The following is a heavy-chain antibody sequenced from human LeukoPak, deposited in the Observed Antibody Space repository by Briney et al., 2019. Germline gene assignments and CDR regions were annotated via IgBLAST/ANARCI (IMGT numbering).Heavy chain of an antibody. Sequence: SETLSLTCAVSGYSISSGYYWGWIRQPPGKGLEWIGSIFHSGSTYYNPSLKSRVNMSVDTSKNQISLKLSSVTAADTAVYYCARASGSYGSGSYYYYGMDVWGKGTKVNVSS. V-gene: IGHV4-38-2*01. CDR3: ARASGSYGSGSYYYYGMDV. D-gene: IGHD3-10*01. CDR2: IFHSGST. CDR1: GYSISSGYY. J-gene: IGHJ6*04.